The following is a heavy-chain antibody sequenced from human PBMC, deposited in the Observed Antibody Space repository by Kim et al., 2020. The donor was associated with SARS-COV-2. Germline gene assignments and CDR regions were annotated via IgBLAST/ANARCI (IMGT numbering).Heavy chain of an antibody. D-gene: IGHD2-8*01. CDR3: ARSNMSRPPYFDY. V-gene: IGHV3-30*01. J-gene: IGHJ4*02. CDR2: K. Sequence: KYYVDSVKGRFTNSRDNSTNTLYLQMNSLRAEDTAVYYCARSNMSRPPYFDYWGQGTLVTVSS.